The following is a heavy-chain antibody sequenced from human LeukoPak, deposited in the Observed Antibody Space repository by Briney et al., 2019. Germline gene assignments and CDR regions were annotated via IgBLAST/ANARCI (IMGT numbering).Heavy chain of an antibody. CDR1: GDSLNSYY. CDR2: IFYSGSS. V-gene: IGHV4-59*01. D-gene: IGHD6-25*01. CDR3: AGRAARFFDY. Sequence: PSETLSLTCTVSGDSLNSYYWTWIRQPPGEGLQWIGYIFYSGSSNYNAPLRSRVAISVDTSTNQFSLKLTSVTAADTAVYYCAGRAARFFDYWGQGILVTVSS. J-gene: IGHJ4*02.